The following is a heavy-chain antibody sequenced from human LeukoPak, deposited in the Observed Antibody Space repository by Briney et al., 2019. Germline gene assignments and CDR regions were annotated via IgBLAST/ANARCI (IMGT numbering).Heavy chain of an antibody. Sequence: GGSLRLSCAASGFTFSNYEMNWVRQAPGKGLGWVSYISSSGDTIYYADSVKGRFTISRDNAKNSMYLQMNSLRAKDTAVYYCARDGGTRLKYSYGYGDYWGQGTLVTVSS. J-gene: IGHJ4*02. D-gene: IGHD5-18*01. CDR3: ARDGGTRLKYSYGYGDY. V-gene: IGHV3-48*03. CDR1: GFTFSNYE. CDR2: ISSSGDTI.